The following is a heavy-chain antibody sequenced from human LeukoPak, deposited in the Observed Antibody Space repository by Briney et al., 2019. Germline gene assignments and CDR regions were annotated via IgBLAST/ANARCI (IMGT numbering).Heavy chain of an antibody. CDR2: INHSGST. D-gene: IGHD2-2*03. Sequence: PETLSLTCAVSGGSISSSNWWSWVRQPPGKGLEWIGEINHSGSTNYNPSLKSRVTISVDTSKNQFSLKLSSVTAADTAVYYCARHGYCSSTSCRGYNWFDPWGQGTLVTVSS. J-gene: IGHJ5*02. CDR1: GGSISSSNW. CDR3: ARHGYCSSTSCRGYNWFDP. V-gene: IGHV4-4*03.